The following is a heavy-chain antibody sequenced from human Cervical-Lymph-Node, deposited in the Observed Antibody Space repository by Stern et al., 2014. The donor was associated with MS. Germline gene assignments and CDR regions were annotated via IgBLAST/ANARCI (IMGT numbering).Heavy chain of an antibody. D-gene: IGHD1-1*01. CDR2: IYPGDSDT. V-gene: IGHV5-51*03. CDR1: GYRFTTYW. J-gene: IGHJ3*02. CDR3: AKASWNDDAFDI. Sequence: VQLVESGIEVKKPGESLKISCKGSGYRFTTYWIAWVRQMPGKGLEWMGIIYPGDSDTTYSPSFQGRVLLPAEKSIPPAYLQWSSLKAPDTAIYYCAKASWNDDAFDIWGQGTMVTVSS.